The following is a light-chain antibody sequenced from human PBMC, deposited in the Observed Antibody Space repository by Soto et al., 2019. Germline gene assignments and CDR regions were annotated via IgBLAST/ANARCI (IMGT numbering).Light chain of an antibody. V-gene: IGKV1-5*03. J-gene: IGKJ1*01. Sequence: DIQMTQSPSTLSASVGDRVTITCRASQNINNWLAWYQQKPGKAPKLLIYKASSLESGVPSRFSGSGSGTEFTLTINSLQPDDFATYYCQQYNTYSQGTFGQGTKVEIK. CDR3: QQYNTYSQGT. CDR2: KAS. CDR1: QNINNW.